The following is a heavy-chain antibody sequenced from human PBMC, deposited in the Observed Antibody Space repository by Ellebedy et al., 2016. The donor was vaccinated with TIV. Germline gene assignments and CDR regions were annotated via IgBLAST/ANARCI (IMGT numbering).Heavy chain of an antibody. CDR2: ISASGGST. Sequence: GESLKISXATSGFTFSSYTMSWVRQAPGKGLDWVSGISASGGSTFYADSVKGRFTISRDNSKNTLYLQMNSLRAEDTAVYYCAKDGPYGDYVFDYWGQGTLVTVSS. CDR3: AKDGPYGDYVFDY. D-gene: IGHD4-17*01. CDR1: GFTFSSYT. J-gene: IGHJ4*02. V-gene: IGHV3-23*01.